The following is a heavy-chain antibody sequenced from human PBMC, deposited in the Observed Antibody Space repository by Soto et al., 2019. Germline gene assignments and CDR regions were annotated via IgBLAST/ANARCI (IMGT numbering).Heavy chain of an antibody. CDR2: ISSSSSYI. V-gene: IGHV3-21*01. Sequence: GGSLRLSCAASGFTFSSYSMNWVRQAPGKGLEWVSSISSSSSYIYYADSVKGRFTISRDNAKNSLYLQMNSLRAEDTAVYYCARDQGIAVAVNWYFDLWGRGTLVTVSS. J-gene: IGHJ2*01. D-gene: IGHD6-19*01. CDR3: ARDQGIAVAVNWYFDL. CDR1: GFTFSSYS.